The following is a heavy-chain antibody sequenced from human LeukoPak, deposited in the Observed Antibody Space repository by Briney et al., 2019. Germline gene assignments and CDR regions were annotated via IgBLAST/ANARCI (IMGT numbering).Heavy chain of an antibody. J-gene: IGHJ4*02. V-gene: IGHV3-21*01. D-gene: IGHD2-2*01. Sequence: GGSLRLSCAASRFTVVTNYMNWVRQAPGKGLEWVSSISSSSSYIHYADSVKGRFTISRDNAKNSLYLQMNSLRAEDTAVYYCARDTPVVPTGYFDYWGQGTLVTVSS. CDR2: ISSSSSYI. CDR3: ARDTPVVPTGYFDY. CDR1: RFTVVTNY.